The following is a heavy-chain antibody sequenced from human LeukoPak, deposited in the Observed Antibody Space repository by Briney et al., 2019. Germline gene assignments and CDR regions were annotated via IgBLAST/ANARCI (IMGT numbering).Heavy chain of an antibody. D-gene: IGHD6-6*01. CDR3: VREETPSSNYFDY. J-gene: IGHJ4*02. V-gene: IGHV6-1*01. CDR2: TYYRSKWYY. Sequence: SQTLSLTCAISGDSVSSDSAAWHWIRQSPSRGLEWLGRTYYRSKWYYEYARSVTSRLTINPDTSKNQFSLHLNSVTPEDTAVYHCVREETPSSNYFDYWGLGTLVTVSS. CDR1: GDSVSSDSAA.